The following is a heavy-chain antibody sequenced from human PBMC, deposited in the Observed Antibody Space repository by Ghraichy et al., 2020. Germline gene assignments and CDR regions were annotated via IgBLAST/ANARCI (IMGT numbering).Heavy chain of an antibody. CDR3: ATELRDVPVGTPAP. D-gene: IGHD5-12*01. V-gene: IGHV4-39*01. CDR2: VYYTGAT. Sequence: SETLSLTCAVSGGSISSSSFFWGWIRQPPGKGLEWIGTVYYTGATQYNPSLRSRVTMSVDTSKNQFSLRLNSVTAADTGVYYCATELRDVPVGTPAPWGHGTLVTVSS. CDR1: GGSISSSSFF. J-gene: IGHJ5*02.